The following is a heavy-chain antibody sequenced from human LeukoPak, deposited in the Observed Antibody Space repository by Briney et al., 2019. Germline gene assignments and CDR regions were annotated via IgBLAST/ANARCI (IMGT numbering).Heavy chain of an antibody. CDR1: GFTFSSYG. J-gene: IGHJ4*02. D-gene: IGHD6-13*01. CDR2: ISYDGSNK. Sequence: GGSLRLSCAASGFTFSSYGMHWVRQAPGKGLEWVAVISYDGSNKCYADSVKGRFTISRDNSKNTLYLQMNSLGAEDTAVYYCAKGGRAATDKIKYWGQGTLVTVSS. CDR3: AKGGRAATDKIKY. V-gene: IGHV3-30*18.